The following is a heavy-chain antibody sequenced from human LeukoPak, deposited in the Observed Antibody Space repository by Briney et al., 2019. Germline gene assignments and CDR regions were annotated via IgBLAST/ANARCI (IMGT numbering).Heavy chain of an antibody. J-gene: IGHJ4*02. D-gene: IGHD5-24*01. V-gene: IGHV3-66*02. CDR3: ARDPKDGYAHLDY. CDR2: IFSDGTT. Sequence: GGSLRLFCAASEFTVTNNHMNWVRQAPGKGLEWVSNIFSDGTTYYADSVKGRFTISRDISKNTLYFQMNSLRVEDTAVYYCARDPKDGYAHLDYWGQGTVVTVSS. CDR1: EFTVTNNH.